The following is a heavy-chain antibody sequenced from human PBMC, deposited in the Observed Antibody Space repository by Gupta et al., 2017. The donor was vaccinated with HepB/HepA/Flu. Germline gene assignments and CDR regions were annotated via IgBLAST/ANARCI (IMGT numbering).Heavy chain of an antibody. CDR3: AKDPSIGPPHYLDY. J-gene: IGHJ4*02. CDR1: GFTFSSYA. V-gene: IGHV3-23*01. CDR2: TSRRGI. Sequence: EVQLLESGGGLVQPGGSLRLSCAASGFTFSSYAMTWVRQAPGKGLEWVSTTSRRGIYYADSVKGRFTISRDNTENTLYLQMNSLRAEDTAVYYCAKDPSIGPPHYLDYWGQGILVTVSS.